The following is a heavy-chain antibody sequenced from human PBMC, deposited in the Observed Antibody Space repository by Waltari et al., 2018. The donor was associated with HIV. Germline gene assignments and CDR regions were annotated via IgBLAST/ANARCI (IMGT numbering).Heavy chain of an antibody. CDR3: ASLYCSGGSCYDY. V-gene: IGHV3-7*01. J-gene: IGHJ4*02. CDR2: IKQDGSEK. Sequence: EVQLVESGGGLVQTGGYLRLSCAASGFTFRSYWMTWVRQAPGKGLEWVANIKQDGSEKYYADSVKGRFTISRDNAKNSLYLQMNSLRAEDTAVYYCASLYCSGGSCYDYWGQGTLVTVSS. D-gene: IGHD2-15*01. CDR1: GFTFRSYW.